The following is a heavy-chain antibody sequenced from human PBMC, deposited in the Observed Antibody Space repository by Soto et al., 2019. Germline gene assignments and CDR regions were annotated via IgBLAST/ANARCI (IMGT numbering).Heavy chain of an antibody. CDR3: ARWPDGYYYYGMDV. J-gene: IGHJ6*02. CDR2: MNPNSGNT. CDR1: GSTFTSYE. V-gene: IGHV1-8*01. Sequence: VQLVQSGAEVKKPGASMKVSCKASGSTFTSYEINWVRQATGQGLEWMGWMNPNSGNTGYAQKFQGRVTMTRNISRSTAYMELSSLRSEDTAVYYCARWPDGYYYYGMDVWGQGTTVTVSS.